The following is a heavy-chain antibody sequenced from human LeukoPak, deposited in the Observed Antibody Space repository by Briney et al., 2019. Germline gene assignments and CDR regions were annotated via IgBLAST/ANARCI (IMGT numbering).Heavy chain of an antibody. D-gene: IGHD3-3*01. CDR1: GFTFSSYA. CDR3: AKDSFTIFGVVIMYFDY. V-gene: IGHV3-23*01. J-gene: IGHJ4*02. Sequence: GGSLRLSCAASGFTFSSYAMSWVRQAPGKGQEWVSAISGSGGSTYYADSVKGRFTISRDNSKNTLYLQMNSLRAEDTAVYYCAKDSFTIFGVVIMYFDYWGQGTLVTVSS. CDR2: ISGSGGST.